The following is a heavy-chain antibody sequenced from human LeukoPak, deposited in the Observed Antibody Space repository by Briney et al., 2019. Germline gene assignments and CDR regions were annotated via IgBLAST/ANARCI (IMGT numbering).Heavy chain of an antibody. Sequence: SETLSLTCTVSGGSISSSSYYWGWIRQPPGKGLEWIGEINHSGSTNYNPSLKSRVTISVDTSKNQFSLKLSSVTAADTAVYYCARVAGGWLLTYNWFDPWGQGTLVTVSS. CDR1: GGSISSSSYY. J-gene: IGHJ5*02. V-gene: IGHV4-39*07. D-gene: IGHD3-22*01. CDR2: INHSGST. CDR3: ARVAGGWLLTYNWFDP.